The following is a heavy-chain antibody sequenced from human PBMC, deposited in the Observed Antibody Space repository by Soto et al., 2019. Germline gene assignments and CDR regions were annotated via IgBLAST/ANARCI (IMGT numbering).Heavy chain of an antibody. J-gene: IGHJ6*02. V-gene: IGHV4-34*01. D-gene: IGHD3-10*01. CDR3: ARGEITLLGGMDV. Sequence: SETLSLTCTVSGGAFRGYYWGWVCQPPGKGLEWIGEINHSGSSNYHPSLKSRVTISVATSKNQFSLTVNSVTPADTAVYYCARGEITLLGGMDVWGQGTTVTVSS. CDR2: INHSGSS. CDR1: GGAFRGYY.